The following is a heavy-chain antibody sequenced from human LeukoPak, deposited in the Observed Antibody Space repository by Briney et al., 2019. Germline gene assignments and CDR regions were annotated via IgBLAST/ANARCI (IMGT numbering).Heavy chain of an antibody. CDR2: VYFSGST. CDR1: GDSIRGGTFY. D-gene: IGHD3-10*01. CDR3: ARRVDGSGSYKYYFDY. J-gene: IGHJ4*02. V-gene: IGHV4-39*07. Sequence: SETLSLTCTVSGDSIRGGTFYWGWIRQPPGKGPEWIGSVYFSGSTYDNPFLKSRVTMSVDTSKNQFSLKLSSVTAADTAVYYCARRVDGSGSYKYYFDYWGQGTLVTVSS.